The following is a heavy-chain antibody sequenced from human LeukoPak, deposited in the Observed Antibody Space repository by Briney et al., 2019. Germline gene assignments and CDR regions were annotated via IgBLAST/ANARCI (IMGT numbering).Heavy chain of an antibody. D-gene: IGHD3-10*01. CDR1: GGTFSSYA. CDR2: IIPIFGTT. J-gene: IGHJ4*02. V-gene: IGHV1-69*13. CDR3: ARVNYYGSGSYWAGYFDY. Sequence: SVKVSCKASGGTFSSYAVNWVRQAPGQGLDWMGGIIPIFGTTNYAQKFQGRITITADGSTSTAYMELSSLRSEDTAVYYCARVNYYGSGSYWAGYFDYWGQGTLVTVSS.